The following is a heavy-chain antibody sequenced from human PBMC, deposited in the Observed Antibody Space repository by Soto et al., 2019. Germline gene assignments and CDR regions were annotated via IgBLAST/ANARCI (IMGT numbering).Heavy chain of an antibody. D-gene: IGHD5-12*01. J-gene: IGHJ4*02. CDR1: GFTFSSYA. Sequence: GGSLRLSCAASGFTFSSYAMHWVRQAPGKGLEWVSVISYDGSNKYYADSVKGRFTISRDNSKNTLYLQMNSLRAEDTAVYYCSRPSRRDGYNWSWEGGGYFDYWGQGTLVTVSS. CDR3: SRPSRRDGYNWSWEGGGYFDY. CDR2: ISYDGSNK. V-gene: IGHV3-30-3*01.